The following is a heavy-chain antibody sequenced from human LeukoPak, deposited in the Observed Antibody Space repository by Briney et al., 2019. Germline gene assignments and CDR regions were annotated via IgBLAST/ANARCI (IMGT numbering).Heavy chain of an antibody. J-gene: IGHJ4*02. CDR3: ARGYYDTLTGYYNSPLHY. CDR2: ISAYSGNT. D-gene: IGHD3-9*01. CDR1: GYTFTSYG. Sequence: ASVKVSCKASGYTFTSYGISWVRQAPGQGLEWMGWISAYSGNTNYAQNLQGRVTMTTDTSTSTAYMELRSLRSEDMAVYYCARGYYDTLTGYYNSPLHYWGQGTLVTVSS. V-gene: IGHV1-18*03.